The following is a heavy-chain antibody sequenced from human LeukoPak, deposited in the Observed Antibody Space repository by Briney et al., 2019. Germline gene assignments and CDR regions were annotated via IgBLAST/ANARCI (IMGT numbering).Heavy chain of an antibody. Sequence: SETLSLTCTVSGGSISRYYWSWIRQPPGKGLEWIGYIYYSGSTNYNPSLKSRVTISVDTSKNQVSLKLRSVTAADTAVYYCATMVQGIHTYFGSWGQGNLVAVSS. J-gene: IGHJ4*02. D-gene: IGHD3-10*01. CDR1: GGSISRYY. CDR3: ATMVQGIHTYFGS. V-gene: IGHV4-59*01. CDR2: IYYSGST.